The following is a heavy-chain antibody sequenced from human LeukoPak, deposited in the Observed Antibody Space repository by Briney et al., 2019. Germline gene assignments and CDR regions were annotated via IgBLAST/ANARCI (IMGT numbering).Heavy chain of an antibody. D-gene: IGHD3-16*01. CDR1: GFSFSSYW. CDR2: INSDGSTT. CDR3: AKLIRFFDY. Sequence: GGSLRLSCAASGFSFSSYWMHWVRQAPGEGLVWVSRINSDGSTTSYADSVKGRFTISRDNAKNTLYLQMNSLRAEDTAVYYCAKLIRFFDYWGQGTLVTVSS. V-gene: IGHV3-74*01. J-gene: IGHJ4*02.